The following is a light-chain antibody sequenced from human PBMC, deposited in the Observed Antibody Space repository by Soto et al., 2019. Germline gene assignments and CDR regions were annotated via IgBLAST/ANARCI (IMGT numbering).Light chain of an antibody. CDR2: DAS. Sequence: EIVLTQSPGTLSLSPGGRATLSCRASQSVSSSSLAWYQQQPGQAPRLLIYDASSRATGIPDRFSGGGSGTDFTLTISRLEPEDFAVYYCQQFSSYPLTFGGGTKVDIK. CDR3: QQFSSYPLT. V-gene: IGKV3-20*01. J-gene: IGKJ4*01. CDR1: QSVSSSS.